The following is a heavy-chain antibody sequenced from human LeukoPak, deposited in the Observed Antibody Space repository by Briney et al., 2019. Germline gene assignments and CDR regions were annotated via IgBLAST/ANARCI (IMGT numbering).Heavy chain of an antibody. V-gene: IGHV3-74*03. CDR3: ARSEYSFDY. J-gene: IGHJ4*02. D-gene: IGHD6-6*01. CDR1: GFTFSSFW. CDR2: INSDGGSA. Sequence: LGGSLRLSCAASGFTFSSFWMHWGRQVPGKGLVWVSRINSDGGSATYADSVKDRFTISRDNAKNTLYLQMNSLRAEDTAVYYCARSEYSFDYWGQGSRVTVSS.